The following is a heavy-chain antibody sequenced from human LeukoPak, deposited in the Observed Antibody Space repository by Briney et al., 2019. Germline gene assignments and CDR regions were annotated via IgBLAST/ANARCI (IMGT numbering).Heavy chain of an antibody. J-gene: IGHJ6*02. Sequence: GASVKVSCKASGGTFSSYAISWVRQAPGQGLEWMGRIIPIFGIANYAQKFQGRVTITADKSTSTAYMELSSLRSEDTAVYYCARDYGDYRRYGMDVWGQGTTVTVFS. CDR2: IIPIFGIA. D-gene: IGHD4-17*01. CDR1: GGTFSSYA. V-gene: IGHV1-69*04. CDR3: ARDYGDYRRYGMDV.